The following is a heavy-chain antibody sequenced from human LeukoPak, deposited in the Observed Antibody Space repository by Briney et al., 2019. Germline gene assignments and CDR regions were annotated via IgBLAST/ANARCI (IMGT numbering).Heavy chain of an antibody. CDR2: ISSSGSTI. CDR3: ARDVRDGASDY. CDR1: GFTVSSNY. D-gene: IGHD3-10*02. V-gene: IGHV3-11*01. J-gene: IGHJ4*02. Sequence: PGGSLRLSCAASGFTVSSNYMSWVRQAPGKGLEWVSYISSSGSTIYYADPVKGRFTISRDNAKNSLYLQMNSLRAEDTAVYYCARDVRDGASDYWGQGTLVTVSS.